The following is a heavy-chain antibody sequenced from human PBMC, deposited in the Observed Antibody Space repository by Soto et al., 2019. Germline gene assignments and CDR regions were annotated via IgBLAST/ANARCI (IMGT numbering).Heavy chain of an antibody. D-gene: IGHD5-18*01. J-gene: IGHJ3*02. CDR3: AREESLPVDTAMVRRAGAFDI. CDR2: ISSSSSYI. V-gene: IGHV3-21*01. CDR1: GFAFRSYS. Sequence: PGGSLRLSCAASGFAFRSYSMNWVRQAPGKGLEWVSSISSSSSYIYYADSVKGRFTISRDNAKNSLYLQMNSLRAEDTAVYYCAREESLPVDTAMVRRAGAFDIWGQGTMVTVSS.